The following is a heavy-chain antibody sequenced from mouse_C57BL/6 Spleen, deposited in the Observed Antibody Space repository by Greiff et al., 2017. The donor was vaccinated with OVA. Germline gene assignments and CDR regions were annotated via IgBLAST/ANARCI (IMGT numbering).Heavy chain of an antibody. Sequence: VQLQQSGAELVRPGASVTLSCEASGYTFTDYEMHWVKQTPVHGLEWIGAIDPETGGTAYNQKFKGKAILTADKSSSTAYMELRSLTSEDSAVYYCTRALFYFDYWGQGTTLTVSS. CDR3: TRALFYFDY. CDR2: IDPETGGT. D-gene: IGHD1-1*01. J-gene: IGHJ2*01. CDR1: GYTFTDYE. V-gene: IGHV1-15*01.